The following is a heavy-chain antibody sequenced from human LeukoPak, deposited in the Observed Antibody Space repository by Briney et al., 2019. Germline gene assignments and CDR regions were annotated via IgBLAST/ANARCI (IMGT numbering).Heavy chain of an antibody. J-gene: IGHJ4*02. CDR1: GFTFSSYA. Sequence: GGSLRLSCVVSGFTFSSYAMSWVRQAPGKGLEWVSAISGSGGSTYYADSVKGRFTISRDNSKNTLYLQMNSLRAEDTAVYYCAKESSGWYRHFDYWGQGTLVTVSS. CDR2: ISGSGGST. CDR3: AKESSGWYRHFDY. D-gene: IGHD6-19*01. V-gene: IGHV3-23*01.